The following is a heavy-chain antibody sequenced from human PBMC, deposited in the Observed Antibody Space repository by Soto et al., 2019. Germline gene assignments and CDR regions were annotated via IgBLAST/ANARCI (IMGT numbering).Heavy chain of an antibody. CDR2: ISGSGGST. J-gene: IGHJ4*02. V-gene: IGHV3-23*01. D-gene: IGHD3-22*01. CDR1: GFTFSSYA. Sequence: GGSLRLSCAVSGFTFSSYAMSWVRQAPGKGLEWVSAISGSGGSTYYADSVKGRFTISRDNSKNTLYLQMNSLRAEDTAVYYCAKGREDSSGYNDFDYWGQGTLVTVSS. CDR3: AKGREDSSGYNDFDY.